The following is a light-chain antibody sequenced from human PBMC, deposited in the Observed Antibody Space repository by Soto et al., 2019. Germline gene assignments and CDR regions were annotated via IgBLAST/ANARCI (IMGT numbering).Light chain of an antibody. CDR2: VNSDGSH. CDR3: QTWGTGVV. Sequence: QPVLTQSPSASASLGASVKLTCTLSSGHSRYAIAWHQQQPEKGPRYLMKVNSDGSHDKGDGIPDRFSGSSSGAERYLTISSLQSEDEADYYCQTWGTGVVFGGGTKVTVL. J-gene: IGLJ2*01. V-gene: IGLV4-69*01. CDR1: SGHSRYA.